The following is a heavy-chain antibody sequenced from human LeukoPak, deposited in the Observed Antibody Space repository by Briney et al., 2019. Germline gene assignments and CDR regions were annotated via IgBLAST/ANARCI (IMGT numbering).Heavy chain of an antibody. V-gene: IGHV1-46*01. J-gene: IGHJ4*02. Sequence: ASVKVSCKASGYTFTSYYMHWVRQAPGQGLEWMGIINPSGGSTSYAQKFQGRVTMTTDTSTSTAYMELRSLRSDDTAVYYCARERLTPSGRCDYWGQGTLVTVSS. CDR3: ARERLTPSGRCDY. D-gene: IGHD3-9*01. CDR2: INPSGGST. CDR1: GYTFTSYY.